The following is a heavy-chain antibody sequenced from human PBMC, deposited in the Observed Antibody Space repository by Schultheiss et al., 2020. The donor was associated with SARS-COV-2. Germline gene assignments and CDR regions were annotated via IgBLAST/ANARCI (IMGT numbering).Heavy chain of an antibody. J-gene: IGHJ1*01. Sequence: SETLSLTCTVSGGSISSGGYYWSWIRQHPGKGLEWIGYIYYSGSTNYNPSLKSRVTISVDTSKNQFSLKLSSVTAADTAVYYCARVTAPYYGNPRGRYFQHWGQGTLVTVSS. V-gene: IGHV4-61*08. CDR3: ARVTAPYYGNPRGRYFQH. CDR1: GGSISSGGYY. D-gene: IGHD1-26*01. CDR2: IYYSGST.